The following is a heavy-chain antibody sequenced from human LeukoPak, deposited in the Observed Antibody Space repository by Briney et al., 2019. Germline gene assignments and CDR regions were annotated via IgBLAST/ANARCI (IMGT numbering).Heavy chain of an antibody. J-gene: IGHJ6*02. CDR2: ISGSGGST. V-gene: IGHV3-23*01. D-gene: IGHD6-13*01. Sequence: GGSLRLSCAASGFTFSSYAMSWVRQAPGKGLEWVSAISGSGGSTYYADSVKGRFTISRDNSKNTLYLQMNSLRAEDTAVYHCAKVKAAAGTYYYGMDVWGQGTTVTVSS. CDR3: AKVKAAAGTYYYGMDV. CDR1: GFTFSSYA.